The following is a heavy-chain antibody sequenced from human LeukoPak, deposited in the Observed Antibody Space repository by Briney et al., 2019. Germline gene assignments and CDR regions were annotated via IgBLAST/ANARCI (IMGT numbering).Heavy chain of an antibody. J-gene: IGHJ3*02. CDR1: GGSISSSSYY. V-gene: IGHV4-39*07. CDR3: ARDRYNWNYGSDAFDI. Sequence: SETLSLTCTVSGGSISSSSYYWGWIRQPPGKGLEWIGSIYYSGSTYYNPSLKSRVTISVDTSKNQFSLKLSSVTAADTAVYYCARDRYNWNYGSDAFDIWGQGTMVTVSS. CDR2: IYYSGST. D-gene: IGHD1-7*01.